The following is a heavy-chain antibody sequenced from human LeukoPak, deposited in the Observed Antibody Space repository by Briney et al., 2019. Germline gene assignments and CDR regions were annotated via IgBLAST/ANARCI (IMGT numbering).Heavy chain of an antibody. Sequence: SVKVSRKASGGTFSSYAISWVRQAPGQGLEWMGRIIPILGIANYAQKFQGRVTITADKSTSTAYMELSSLRSEDTAVYYCAKLGIGNDYWGQGTLVTVSS. CDR3: AKLGIGNDY. V-gene: IGHV1-69*04. D-gene: IGHD7-27*01. J-gene: IGHJ4*02. CDR1: GGTFSSYA. CDR2: IIPILGIA.